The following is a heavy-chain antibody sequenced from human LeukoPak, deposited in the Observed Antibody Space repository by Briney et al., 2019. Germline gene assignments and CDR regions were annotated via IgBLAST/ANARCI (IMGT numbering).Heavy chain of an antibody. V-gene: IGHV4-59*08. CDR2: IYYTGST. CDR3: ARHRAYSSSSPFDY. D-gene: IGHD6-6*01. J-gene: IGHJ4*02. CDR1: GGSISSLY. Sequence: SETLSLTCSVSGGSISSLYWSWIRQPPGKGLEWIGYIYYTGSTNYNPSLKSRVTMFVDMSKNQFSLRLSSVTAADTAVYYCARHRAYSSSSPFDYWSQGTLVTVSS.